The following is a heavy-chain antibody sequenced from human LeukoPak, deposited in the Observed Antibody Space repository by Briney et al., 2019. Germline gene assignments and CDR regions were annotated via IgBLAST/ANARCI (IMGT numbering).Heavy chain of an antibody. D-gene: IGHD3-3*01. CDR3: ATGWSGYYWTT. J-gene: IGHJ5*02. V-gene: IGHV4-38-2*02. CDR2: IYHSGST. CDR1: GYSISSGYY. Sequence: SETLSLTCSVSGYSISSGYYWGWIRQPPGKGLEGIGSIYHSGSTYYSTSLKRRVTISVDTSKTQFSLKMNSVTAADTAVYYCATGWSGYYWTTWGQGTLVAVSS.